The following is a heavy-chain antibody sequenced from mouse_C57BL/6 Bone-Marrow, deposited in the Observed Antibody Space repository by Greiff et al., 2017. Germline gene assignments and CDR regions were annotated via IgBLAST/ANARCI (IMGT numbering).Heavy chain of an antibody. J-gene: IGHJ4*01. Sequence: QVQLQQPGAELVRPGSSVKLSCKASGYTFTSYWMDWVKQRPGQGLAWIGNIYPSDSETHYNQQFKDKATLTVDKSSSPAYMPLSSLASVNSAIYYFARGSCYENYAMDYWGQGTSVTVSS. V-gene: IGHV1-61*01. CDR3: ARGSCYENYAMDY. CDR2: IYPSDSET. D-gene: IGHD1-1*01. CDR1: GYTFTSYW.